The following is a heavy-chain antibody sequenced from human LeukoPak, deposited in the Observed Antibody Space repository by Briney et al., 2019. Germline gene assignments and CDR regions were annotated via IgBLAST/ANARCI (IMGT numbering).Heavy chain of an antibody. D-gene: IGHD6-6*01. CDR1: GFTFSSYA. CDR3: AKAIGTVAARPLDF. Sequence: GGSLRLSCAASGFTFSSYAMSWVRQAPGKGLQWVSSISTSGGSTYYADSVKGRFTISRDNSKNTLYLQMNSLRAEDTAVYYCAKAIGTVAARPLDFWGQGTLVTVSS. J-gene: IGHJ4*02. CDR2: ISTSGGST. V-gene: IGHV3-23*01.